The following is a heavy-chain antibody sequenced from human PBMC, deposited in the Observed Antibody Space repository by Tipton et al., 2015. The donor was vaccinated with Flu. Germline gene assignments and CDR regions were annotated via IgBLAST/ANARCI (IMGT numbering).Heavy chain of an antibody. CDR1: GGSISSYY. CDR3: ARLSMVQGDLDY. V-gene: IGHV4-59*12. D-gene: IGHD3-10*01. CDR2: IYYSGST. J-gene: IGHJ4*02. Sequence: LRLSCTVSGGSISSYYWSWIRQPPGKGLEWIGYIYYSGSTNYNPSLKRRVTISVDTSKNQFSLKLSSVTAADTAVYYCARLSMVQGDLDYWGQGTLVTVSS.